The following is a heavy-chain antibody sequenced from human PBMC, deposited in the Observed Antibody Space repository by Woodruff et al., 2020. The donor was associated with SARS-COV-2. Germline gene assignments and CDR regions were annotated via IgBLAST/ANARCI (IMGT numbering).Heavy chain of an antibody. D-gene: IGHD3-16*02. CDR3: ARRMTLGGVIVMKWFDP. J-gene: IGHJ5*02. Sequence: LKSRVTISVDTSKNQFSLKLSSVTAADTAVYYCARRMTLGGVIVMKWFDPWGQGTLVTVSS. V-gene: IGHV4-34*01.